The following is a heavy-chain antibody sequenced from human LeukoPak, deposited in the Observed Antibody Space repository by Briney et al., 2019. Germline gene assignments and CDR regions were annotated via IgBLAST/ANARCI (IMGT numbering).Heavy chain of an antibody. Sequence: GASVKVSCKASGGTFSSYAISWVRPAPGQGPEWMGGIIPIFGTANYAQKFQGRVTITTDESTSTAYMELSSLRSEDTAVYYCAIQLRAAFDYWGQGTLVTVSS. J-gene: IGHJ4*02. V-gene: IGHV1-69*05. CDR1: GGTFSSYA. D-gene: IGHD2-2*01. CDR2: IIPIFGTA. CDR3: AIQLRAAFDY.